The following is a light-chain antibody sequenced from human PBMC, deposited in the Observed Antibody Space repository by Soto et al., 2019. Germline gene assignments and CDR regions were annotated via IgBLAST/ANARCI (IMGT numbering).Light chain of an antibody. Sequence: QSVLTQPPSASGTPGQRVTISCSGTNSNIGSNFVYWYQHLPGTTPKLLVFSYNQRPSGVPDRFSGSKSGSSASLAISGLRSEDEADYYCSSFRSGSTLFGTGTKLTVL. V-gene: IGLV1-47*02. CDR1: NSNIGSNF. J-gene: IGLJ1*01. CDR2: SYN. CDR3: SSFRSGSTL.